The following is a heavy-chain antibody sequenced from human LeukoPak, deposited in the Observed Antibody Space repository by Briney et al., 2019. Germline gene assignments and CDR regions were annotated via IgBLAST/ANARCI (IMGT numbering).Heavy chain of an antibody. J-gene: IGHJ4*02. D-gene: IGHD2-21*01. V-gene: IGHV1/OR15-1*04. CDR2: INPNSGGT. CDR1: GYIFTDYY. CDR3: ARALVEAGDQHRNDY. Sequence: GASVKVSCKASGYIFTDYYMNWVRQAPGQELGWMGRINPNSGGTNYAQKFQGRVTVTRDTSISTAYMELSSLRSEDTATYYCARALVEAGDQHRNDYWGQGTLVTVSS.